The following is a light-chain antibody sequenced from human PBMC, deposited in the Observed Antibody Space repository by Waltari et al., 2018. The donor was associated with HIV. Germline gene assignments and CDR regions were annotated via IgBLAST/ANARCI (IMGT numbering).Light chain of an antibody. CDR3: ASWDDSLNGYV. CDR1: NSNIGSNI. CDR2: SNS. J-gene: IGLJ1*01. Sequence: QSVLTQPPSASGTPGQRVTISCSGSNSNIGSNIINWYQQLPGTAPERLIYSNSRRPSGVPDRFSGSKSGTSASLAISGLQSEDEADYYCASWDDSLNGYVFGTGTKVTVL. V-gene: IGLV1-44*01.